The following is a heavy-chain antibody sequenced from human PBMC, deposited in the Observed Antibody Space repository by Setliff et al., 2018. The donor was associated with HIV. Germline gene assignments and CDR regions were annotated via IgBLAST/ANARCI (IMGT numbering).Heavy chain of an antibody. CDR1: GDSISSSSSY. J-gene: IGHJ4*02. Sequence: SETLSLTCTVSGDSISSSSSYWGWIRQPPGKGLEWIGNIYYSGTAFYNPSLKSRVTVSVDTSTNKFSLKLSSVAAADTAVYYCARLRGLNLEPFDYWGQGTLVTVSS. D-gene: IGHD1-1*01. CDR3: ARLRGLNLEPFDY. CDR2: IYYSGTA. V-gene: IGHV4-39*01.